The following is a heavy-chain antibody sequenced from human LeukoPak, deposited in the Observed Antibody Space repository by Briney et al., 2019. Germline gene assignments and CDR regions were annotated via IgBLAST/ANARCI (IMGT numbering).Heavy chain of an antibody. CDR2: INPNSGGT. D-gene: IGHD3-22*01. CDR1: GYTFTGYY. J-gene: IGHJ3*02. Sequence: GASVKVSCKASGYTFTGYYMHWVRQAPGQGLEWMGWINPNSGGTNYAQKFQGRVTMTRDTPISTAYMELSRLRSDDTAVYYCARDANDSSGYYPKHDAFDIWGQGTMVTVSS. V-gene: IGHV1-2*02. CDR3: ARDANDSSGYYPKHDAFDI.